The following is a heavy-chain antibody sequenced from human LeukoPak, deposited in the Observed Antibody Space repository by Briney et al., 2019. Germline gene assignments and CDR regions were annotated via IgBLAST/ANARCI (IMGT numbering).Heavy chain of an antibody. Sequence: SETLSLTCTVSGGSISSHYWSWIRQPPGKGLEWIGYIYYSGSTNYNPSLKSRVTTSVDTSKNQFTLKLSSVTAADTAVYYCAGEYYDFWSGYSTANDAFDIWGQGTMVTVSS. D-gene: IGHD3-3*01. CDR3: AGEYYDFWSGYSTANDAFDI. CDR1: GGSISSHY. CDR2: IYYSGST. V-gene: IGHV4-59*11. J-gene: IGHJ3*02.